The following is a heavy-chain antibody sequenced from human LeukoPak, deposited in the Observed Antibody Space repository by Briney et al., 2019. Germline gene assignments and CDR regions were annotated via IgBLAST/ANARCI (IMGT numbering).Heavy chain of an antibody. CDR1: GFIFSSYE. Sequence: GGSLRISCAASGFIFSSYEMNWVRQAPGRGLEWVSYISSGGSTIYYADSVKGRFTISRDNAKNSVYLQMNSLRAEDTAVYYCARVYRSSSGPTLDHWGQGTLVTVSS. CDR2: ISSGGSTI. J-gene: IGHJ4*02. CDR3: ARVYRSSSGPTLDH. D-gene: IGHD6-6*01. V-gene: IGHV3-48*03.